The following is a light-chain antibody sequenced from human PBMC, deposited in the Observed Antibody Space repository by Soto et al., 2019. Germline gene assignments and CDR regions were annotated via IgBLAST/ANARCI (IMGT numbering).Light chain of an antibody. J-gene: IGKJ2*01. CDR3: QQYNNWSYT. V-gene: IGKV3-15*01. Sequence: DIVMTQSPATLSMSPGERATLSCRASQSVSSNLAWYQQKPGQAPRLLIYGASTRAIGIPARFSGGGSGTEFTLTLSSLQSEDFAVYYCQQYNNWSYTFGQGTKLEIK. CDR2: GAS. CDR1: QSVSSN.